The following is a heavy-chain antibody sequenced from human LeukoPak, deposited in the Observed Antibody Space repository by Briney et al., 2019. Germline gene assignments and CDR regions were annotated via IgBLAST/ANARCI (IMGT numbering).Heavy chain of an antibody. CDR3: AKSGYSYGYYYFDY. Sequence: SVKVSCKASGGTFRRYTITWVRQAPGQGPEWVGGIVPMFTTPNYAQKFQGRVTITADESTTTAYMELSSLRSEDTAVYYCAKSGYSYGYYYFDYWGQGTLVTVSS. V-gene: IGHV1-69*13. CDR2: IVPMFTTP. J-gene: IGHJ4*02. CDR1: GGTFRRYT. D-gene: IGHD5-18*01.